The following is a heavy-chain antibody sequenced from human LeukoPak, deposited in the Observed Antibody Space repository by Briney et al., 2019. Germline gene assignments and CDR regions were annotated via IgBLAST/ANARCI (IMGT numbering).Heavy chain of an antibody. J-gene: IGHJ6*03. Sequence: PSETLSLTCAVSGYSISSGYYWGWIRQPPGKGLEWIGSIYHSGSTNYNPSLKSRVTMSVDTSKNQFSLKLSSVTAADTAVYYCAREISILTGSSYYYYYYMDVWGKGTTVTVSS. V-gene: IGHV4-38-2*02. D-gene: IGHD3-9*01. CDR2: IYHSGST. CDR3: AREISILTGSSYYYYYYMDV. CDR1: GYSISSGYY.